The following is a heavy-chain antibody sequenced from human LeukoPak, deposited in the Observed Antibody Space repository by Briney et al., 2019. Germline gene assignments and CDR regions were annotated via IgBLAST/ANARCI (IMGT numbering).Heavy chain of an antibody. V-gene: IGHV3-21*01. CDR1: GFTFSSYA. Sequence: GGSLRLSCAASGFTFSSYAMNWVRQAPGKGLEWVSSISSSSAYTYYADSMQGRFTISRDNARNSLYLQMNSLRAEDAAVYYCARDNRQSRYDLRIFGYMDVWGKGTTVTVSS. CDR2: ISSSSAYT. D-gene: IGHD3-3*01. CDR3: ARDNRQSRYDLRIFGYMDV. J-gene: IGHJ6*03.